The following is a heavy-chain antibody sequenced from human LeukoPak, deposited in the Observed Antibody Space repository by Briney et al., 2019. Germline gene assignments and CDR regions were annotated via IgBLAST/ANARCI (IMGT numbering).Heavy chain of an antibody. V-gene: IGHV3-53*01. D-gene: IGHD6-13*01. CDR2: IYSGGST. CDR3: ARDGHSSSWRFDY. Sequence: GGSLRLSCAASGFTVSSNYMSWVRQAPGKGLEWVSVIYSGGSTYYADSVKGRSTISRDNSKNTLYLQMNSLRAEDTAVYYCARDGHSSSWRFDYWGQGTLVTVSS. CDR1: GFTVSSNY. J-gene: IGHJ4*02.